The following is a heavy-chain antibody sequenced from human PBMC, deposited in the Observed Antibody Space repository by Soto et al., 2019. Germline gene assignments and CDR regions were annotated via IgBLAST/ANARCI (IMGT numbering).Heavy chain of an antibody. CDR2: ISGSGAGT. J-gene: IGHJ4*02. CDR1: GFTFSSYA. Sequence: EVQLLESGGGLVQPGGSLRLSCAASGFTFSSYALSWVRLAPGKGLEWVSAISGSGAGTYYAYSVKGRFTISRDNSKTTLYLQMNSLRAEDTAVYYCANSIAAAGIGRDYWGQGTLVTVSS. V-gene: IGHV3-23*01. D-gene: IGHD6-13*01. CDR3: ANSIAAAGIGRDY.